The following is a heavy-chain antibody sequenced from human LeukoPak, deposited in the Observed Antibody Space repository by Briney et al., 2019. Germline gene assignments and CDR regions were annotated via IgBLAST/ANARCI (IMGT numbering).Heavy chain of an antibody. V-gene: IGHV4-59*08. CDR3: ATLRYSHGYET. D-gene: IGHD5-18*01. CDR2: VYYDGRS. J-gene: IGHJ4*02. Sequence: KPSETLSLTCTVSGGSISGSYWSWIRQPQEKELEWIGYVYYDGRSDYNSSLRSRVTMSIDTSKNQFSLKLSSVTAADTAVYYCATLRYSHGYETWGQGTLVTVSS. CDR1: GGSISGSY.